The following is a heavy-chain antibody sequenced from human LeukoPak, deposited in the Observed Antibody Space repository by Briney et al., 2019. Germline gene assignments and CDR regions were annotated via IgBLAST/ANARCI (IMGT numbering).Heavy chain of an antibody. CDR3: ARVRLWFGEFPYYFDY. Sequence: HPGGSLRLSCAASGFTFSDYSMNWVRQAPGKGLEWISYIGIDSGNTNYADSVKGRFTISGDKAKNSLYLQMNSLRVEDTAVYYCARVRLWFGEFPYYFDYWGQGTLVTVSS. V-gene: IGHV3-48*01. CDR2: IGIDSGNT. CDR1: GFTFSDYS. J-gene: IGHJ4*02. D-gene: IGHD3-10*01.